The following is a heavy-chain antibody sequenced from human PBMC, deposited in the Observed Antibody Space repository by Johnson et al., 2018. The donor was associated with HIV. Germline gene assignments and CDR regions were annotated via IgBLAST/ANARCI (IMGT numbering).Heavy chain of an antibody. CDR3: AKDSMGFNWNQFEAFDM. J-gene: IGHJ3*02. CDR2: IWYDGSNK. D-gene: IGHD1-20*01. CDR1: GFTFSSYW. V-gene: IGHV3-33*06. Sequence: QVQLVESGGGVVQPGRSLRLSCAASGFTFSSYWMHWVRQAPGKGLEWVALIWYDGSNKYYADSVKGRLTIPRDNSKNTLYLQMNSLRGEDTAVYYCAKDSMGFNWNQFEAFDMWGQGTMVTVSS.